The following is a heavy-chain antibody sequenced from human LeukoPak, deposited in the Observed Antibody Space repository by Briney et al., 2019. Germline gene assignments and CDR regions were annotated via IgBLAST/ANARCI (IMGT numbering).Heavy chain of an antibody. CDR3: ARRYDKHAFDI. D-gene: IGHD2-15*01. CDR1: GFTFSSYS. V-gene: IGHV3-21*01. CDR2: ISSSSSYI. J-gene: IGHJ3*02. Sequence: EGSLRLSCAASGFTFSSYSMNWVRQAPGKGLEWVSSISSSSSYIYYADSVKGRFTISRDNAKNSLYLQMNSLRAEDTAVYYCARRYDKHAFDIWGQGTMVTVSS.